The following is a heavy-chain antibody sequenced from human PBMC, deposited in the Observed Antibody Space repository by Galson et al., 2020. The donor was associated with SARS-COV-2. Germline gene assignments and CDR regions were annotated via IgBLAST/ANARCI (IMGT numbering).Heavy chain of an antibody. V-gene: IGHV3-30*04. CDR3: AREGPTVTTSEIDY. CDR2: ISYDGSTA. D-gene: IGHD4-17*01. Sequence: LSLTCAASGFTFSNYAIHRVRQAPGKGLEWVAIISYDGSTAYNADSVKGRFTISRDNSKNTVYLQMHSLRGEDTAVYYCAREGPTVTTSEIDYWGQGTLVTVSS. CDR1: GFTFSNYA. J-gene: IGHJ4*02.